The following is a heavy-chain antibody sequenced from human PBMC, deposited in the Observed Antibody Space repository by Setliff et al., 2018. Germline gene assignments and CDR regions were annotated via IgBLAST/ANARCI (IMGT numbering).Heavy chain of an antibody. CDR2: VYHSGSS. D-gene: IGHD3-16*01. Sequence: SETLSLTCTASGYPISRGFYWGWIRQSPGKGLEWIGSVYHSGSSYQNPSLRSRIAVSVDTPKNQFSLRLNSVTAADTAVYFCARAAARAEYSDTSAYLPFDFWGLGTLVTVSS. CDR1: GYPISRGFY. V-gene: IGHV4-38-2*02. J-gene: IGHJ4*02. CDR3: ARAAARAEYSDTSAYLPFDF.